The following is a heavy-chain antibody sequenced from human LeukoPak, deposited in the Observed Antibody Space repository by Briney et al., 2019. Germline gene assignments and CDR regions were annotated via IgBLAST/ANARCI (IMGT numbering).Heavy chain of an antibody. Sequence: SETLSLTCAVYGGSFSDYYWSWIRQPPGKGLEWIGEINHSGSTYYNPSLKSRVTISVDTSKNQFSLKLSSVTAADTAMYYCASVHQIRRSGYHNGVDAFDIWGQGTMVIVSS. J-gene: IGHJ3*02. CDR3: ASVHQIRRSGYHNGVDAFDI. CDR1: GGSFSDYY. V-gene: IGHV4-34*01. CDR2: INHSGST. D-gene: IGHD3-3*01.